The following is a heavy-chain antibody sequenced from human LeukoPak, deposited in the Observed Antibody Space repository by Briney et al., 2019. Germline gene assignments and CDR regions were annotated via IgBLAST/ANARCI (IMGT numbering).Heavy chain of an antibody. V-gene: IGHV3-30*18. J-gene: IGHJ4*02. CDR3: AKPTGSMVRGVISSLDY. CDR1: GFTFSSYG. CDR2: ISYDGSNK. Sequence: PGGSLRLSCVVSGFTFSSYGMHWVRQAPGKGLEWVAVISYDGSNKYYADSVKGRFTISRDNSKNTLYLQVHSLRAEDTAVYYCAKPTGSMVRGVISSLDYWGQGTLVTVSS. D-gene: IGHD3-10*01.